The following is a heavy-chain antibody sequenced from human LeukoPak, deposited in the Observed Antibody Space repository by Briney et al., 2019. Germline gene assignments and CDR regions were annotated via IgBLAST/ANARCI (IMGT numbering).Heavy chain of an antibody. CDR3: ARGVTMVRGVSRFDY. V-gene: IGHV4-59*01. CDR1: GGSISSYY. CDR2: IYYSGST. Sequence: SETLSLTCTVSGGSISSYYWGWIRQPPGKGLEWIGYIYYSGSTNYNPSLKSRVTISVDTSKNQFSLKLSSVTAADTAVYYCARGVTMVRGVSRFDYWGQGTLVTVSS. D-gene: IGHD3-10*01. J-gene: IGHJ4*02.